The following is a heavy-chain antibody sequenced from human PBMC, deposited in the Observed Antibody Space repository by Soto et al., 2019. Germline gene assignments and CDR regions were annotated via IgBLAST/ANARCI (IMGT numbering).Heavy chain of an antibody. D-gene: IGHD3-10*01. Sequence: QVQLVQSGAEVKKPGASVKVSCKASGYTFTSYGVSWVRQAPGQGLEWMGWSSGYNGKTNYAQKLQGRVTMTPDTSTSTAYMELMSLRSDDTAVYYCARAGKYYYGSGSPYYYGMDVWGQGSTVTVS. CDR1: GYTFTSYG. J-gene: IGHJ6*02. V-gene: IGHV1-18*04. CDR3: ARAGKYYYGSGSPYYYGMDV. CDR2: SSGYNGKT.